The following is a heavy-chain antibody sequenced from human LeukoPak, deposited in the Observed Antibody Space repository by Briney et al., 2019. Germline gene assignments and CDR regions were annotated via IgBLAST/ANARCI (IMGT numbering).Heavy chain of an antibody. CDR1: GYTFTDYY. CDR3: ARGSTRDSSGWYGPGKWFDP. J-gene: IGHJ5*02. CDR2: INPNSGVT. V-gene: IGHV1-2*02. Sequence: ASVKVSCKASGYTFTDYYMRWVRQAPGQGLEWMGWINPNSGVTNYAQKFQGRVTMTRDTSISTAYMELSRLRSDGTAVYYCARGSTRDSSGWYGPGKWFDPWGQGTLVTVSS. D-gene: IGHD6-19*01.